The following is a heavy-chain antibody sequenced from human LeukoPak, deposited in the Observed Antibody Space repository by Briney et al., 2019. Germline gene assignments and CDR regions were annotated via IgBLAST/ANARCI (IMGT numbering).Heavy chain of an antibody. J-gene: IGHJ4*02. V-gene: IGHV3-23*01. CDR3: AKDWEQLRIRPYYFDY. CDR2: ISGSGGST. D-gene: IGHD6-13*01. Sequence: GGSLRLSCAVSGFTFSSYAMSWIRQAPGKGLEWVSAISGSGGSTYYADSVKGRFTISRDKSKNTLYLQMNSLRAEDTAVYYCAKDWEQLRIRPYYFDYWGQGTLVTVSS. CDR1: GFTFSSYA.